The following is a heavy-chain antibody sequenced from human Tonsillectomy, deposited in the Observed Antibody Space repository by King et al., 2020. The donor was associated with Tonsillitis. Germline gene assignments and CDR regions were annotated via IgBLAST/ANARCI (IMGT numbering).Heavy chain of an antibody. D-gene: IGHD1-1*01. V-gene: IGHV3-48*01. CDR3: ARGLVGRRGDYGMDV. Sequence: IQLVQSGGGLVQPGGSLRLSCAASGFTFSSYSIHWVRQAPGKGLEWVSYISSSVSSIYYADSVKGRFTISSDNAKNSLYLQMNSLRAEDTAVYYCARGLVGRRGDYGMDVWGQGTTVTVSS. CDR1: GFTFSSYS. J-gene: IGHJ6*02. CDR2: ISSSVSSI.